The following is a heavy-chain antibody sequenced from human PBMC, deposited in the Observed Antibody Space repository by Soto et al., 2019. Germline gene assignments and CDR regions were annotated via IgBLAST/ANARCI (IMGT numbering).Heavy chain of an antibody. CDR3: ARSYCGGDCYSDY. J-gene: IGHJ4*02. CDR2: IYYSGST. Sequence: SETLSLTCTVSGGSISSYYWSWIRQPPGKGLEWIGYIYYSGSTNYNPSLKSRVTISVDTSKNQFSPKLSSVTAADTAVYYCARSYCGGDCYSDYWGQGTLVTVSS. D-gene: IGHD2-21*02. CDR1: GGSISSYY. V-gene: IGHV4-59*01.